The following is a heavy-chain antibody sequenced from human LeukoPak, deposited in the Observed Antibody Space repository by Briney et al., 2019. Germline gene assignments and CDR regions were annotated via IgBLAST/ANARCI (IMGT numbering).Heavy chain of an antibody. CDR2: ISGSGGST. CDR1: GFTFSSYA. D-gene: IGHD7-27*01. CDR3: AKADTGYYYYGMDV. Sequence: TGGSLRLSCAASGFTFSSYAMSWVRQAPGKGLEWVSAISGSGGSTYYADSVKGRFTISRDNSKNTLYLRMNSLRAEATAVYYCAKADTGYYYYGMDVWGQGTTVTVSS. V-gene: IGHV3-23*01. J-gene: IGHJ6*02.